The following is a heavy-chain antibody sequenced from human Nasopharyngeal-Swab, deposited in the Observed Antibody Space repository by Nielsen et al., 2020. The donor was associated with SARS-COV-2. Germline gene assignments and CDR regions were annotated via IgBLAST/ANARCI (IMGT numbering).Heavy chain of an antibody. CDR3: ARGSSDYVPYFDY. Sequence: RRDPGKGLEWFGEIYHSGSTNYNPSLKSRVTISVDKSKNQFSLKLSSVTAADTAVYYCARGSSDYVPYFDYWGQGTLVTVSS. CDR2: IYHSGST. V-gene: IGHV4-4*02. D-gene: IGHD4-17*01. J-gene: IGHJ4*02.